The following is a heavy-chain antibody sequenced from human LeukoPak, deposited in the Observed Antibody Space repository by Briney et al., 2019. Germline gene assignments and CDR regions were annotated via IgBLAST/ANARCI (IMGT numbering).Heavy chain of an antibody. D-gene: IGHD3-3*01. CDR2: VYYSGST. Sequence: SETLSLTCTVSGGSISRSSYYWDWIRQPPGTGLEWIGSVYYSGSTYYNASLKSRVTISVDTSKNQFSLKLSSVTAADTAVYYCARRRWNLHDFWSGYGQRFDPWGQGTLVTVSS. V-gene: IGHV4-39*01. CDR3: ARRRWNLHDFWSGYGQRFDP. CDR1: GGSISRSSYY. J-gene: IGHJ5*02.